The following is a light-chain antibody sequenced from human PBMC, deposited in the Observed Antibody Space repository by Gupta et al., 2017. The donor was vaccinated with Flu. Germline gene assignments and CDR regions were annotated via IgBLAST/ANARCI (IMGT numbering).Light chain of an antibody. V-gene: IGKV1-27*01. CDR3: QKYNSAPPA. CDR2: AAS. J-gene: IGKJ4*01. Sequence: PPSLSASVRDRVTITCRASQEISTYLAWYQQRAGKGPKLLIYAASSLQSGVPSRFSDSGSGTDFTLTISNLQPDDFATYYCQKYNSAPPAFGRGTKVDVK. CDR1: QEISTY.